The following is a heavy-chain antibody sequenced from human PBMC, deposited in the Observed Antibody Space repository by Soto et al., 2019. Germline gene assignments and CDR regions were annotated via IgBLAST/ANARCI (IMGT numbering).Heavy chain of an antibody. CDR3: ARAHFPSYYYDSSGYYPFAY. D-gene: IGHD3-22*01. V-gene: IGHV1-2*04. CDR2: INPNSGGT. CDR1: GYTFTGYY. Sequence: VASVRVSCKASGYTFTGYYMHWVRQAPGQGLEWMGWINPNSGGTNYAQKFQGWVTMTRDTSISTAYMELSRLRSDDTAAYYCARAHFPSYYYDSSGYYPFAYWGQGTLVTVSS. J-gene: IGHJ4*02.